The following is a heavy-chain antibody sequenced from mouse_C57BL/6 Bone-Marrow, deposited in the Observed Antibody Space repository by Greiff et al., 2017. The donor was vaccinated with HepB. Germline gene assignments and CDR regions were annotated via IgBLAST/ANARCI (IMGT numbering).Heavy chain of an antibody. D-gene: IGHD4-1*01. J-gene: IGHJ2*01. V-gene: IGHV6-3*01. Sequence: DVKLVESGGGLVQPGGSMKLSCVASGFTFSNYWMNWVRQSPEKGLEWVAQIRLKSDNYATHYAESVKGRFTISRDDSKSSVYLQMNNLRAEDTGMYYCTGPRTGIGDYWGQGTTLTVSS. CDR3: TGPRTGIGDY. CDR1: GFTFSNYW. CDR2: IRLKSDNYAT.